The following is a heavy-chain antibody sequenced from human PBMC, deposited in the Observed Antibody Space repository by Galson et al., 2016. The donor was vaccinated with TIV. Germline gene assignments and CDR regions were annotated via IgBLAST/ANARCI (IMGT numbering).Heavy chain of an antibody. CDR1: GFTFSIFA. CDR2: ISGGGGST. D-gene: IGHD3-22*01. Sequence: SLRLSCAASGFTFSIFAMTWVRQAPGMGLEWVSAISGGGGSTYYADSVKGRFTVPRDNSKNTVCLQMNSLRAEDTAVYYCTKVPSSGFSYYYGLDVWGQGTTVTVSS. V-gene: IGHV3-23*01. CDR3: TKVPSSGFSYYYGLDV. J-gene: IGHJ6*02.